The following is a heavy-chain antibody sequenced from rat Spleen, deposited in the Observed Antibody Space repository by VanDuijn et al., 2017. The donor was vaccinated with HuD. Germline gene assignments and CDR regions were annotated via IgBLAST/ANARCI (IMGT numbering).Heavy chain of an antibody. J-gene: IGHJ2*01. V-gene: IGHV5-17*01. CDR3: TRGGLYYFDY. Sequence: EVQLVESDGGLVQPGRSLKLSCAASGFTFSDYAMAWVRQAPKKGLEWVASITNASGRTYYPDSVKGRFTISRDNAKSTLYLQMNSLRSEDTATYYCTRGGLYYFDYWGQGVMVTVSS. CDR1: GFTFSDYA. D-gene: IGHD1-11*01. CDR2: ITNASGRT.